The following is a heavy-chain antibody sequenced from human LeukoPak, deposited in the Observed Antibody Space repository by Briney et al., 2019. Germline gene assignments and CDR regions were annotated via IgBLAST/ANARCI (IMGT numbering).Heavy chain of an antibody. Sequence: GGSLRLSCAVSGFIVNTYYMSWVRQAPGKGLEWVSYISSSSSTIYYADSVKGRFTISRDNAKNSLYLQMNSLRAEDTAVYYCARITMVRGALDYWGQGTLVTVSS. CDR2: ISSSSSTI. V-gene: IGHV3-48*04. CDR3: ARITMVRGALDY. CDR1: GFIVNTYY. D-gene: IGHD3-10*01. J-gene: IGHJ4*02.